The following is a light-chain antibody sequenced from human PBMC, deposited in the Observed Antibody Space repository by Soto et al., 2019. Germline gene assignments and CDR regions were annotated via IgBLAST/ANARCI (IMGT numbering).Light chain of an antibody. J-gene: IGLJ2*01. CDR2: EVS. V-gene: IGLV2-14*01. CDR3: SSYTSSSAVV. CDR1: SSDVGGYNY. Sequence: QSVLTQPASVSGSPGQSITIPCTGTSSDVGGYNYVSWYQQHPGKAPKLMIYEVSYRPSGVSNRFSGSKSGNTASLTISGLQAEDEADYYCSSYTSSSAVVFGGGTKLTVL.